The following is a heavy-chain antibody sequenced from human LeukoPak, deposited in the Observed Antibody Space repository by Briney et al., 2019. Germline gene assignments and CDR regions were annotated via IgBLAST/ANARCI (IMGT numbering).Heavy chain of an antibody. CDR3: ARAKIGYCSSTSCPSHFDY. Sequence: PGGSLRLSCAASGFTFSSYWMHWVRQAPGKGLAWVSRINSDGSSTSYADSVKGRFTISRDNAKNTLYLQMDSLRAEDTAVYYRARAKIGYCSSTSCPSHFDYWGQGTLVTVSS. CDR1: GFTFSSYW. V-gene: IGHV3-74*01. CDR2: INSDGSST. J-gene: IGHJ4*02. D-gene: IGHD2-2*01.